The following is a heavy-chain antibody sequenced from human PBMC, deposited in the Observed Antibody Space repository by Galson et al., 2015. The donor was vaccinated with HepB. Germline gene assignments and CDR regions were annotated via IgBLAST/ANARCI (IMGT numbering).Heavy chain of an antibody. D-gene: IGHD5-24*01. CDR1: GFTFSSYW. J-gene: IGHJ4*02. Sequence: SLRLSCAASGFTFSSYWMSWVRQAPGKGLEWVANIKQDGSEKYYVDSVKGRLTISRDNAKNSLYLQMNSLRAEDTAVYYCTTGRSDLDYFDYWGQGTLVTVSS. CDR3: TTGRSDLDYFDY. CDR2: IKQDGSEK. V-gene: IGHV3-7*03.